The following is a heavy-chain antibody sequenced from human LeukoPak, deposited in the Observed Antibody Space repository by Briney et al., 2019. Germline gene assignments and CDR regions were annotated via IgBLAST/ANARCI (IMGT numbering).Heavy chain of an antibody. CDR1: RFSLRAPGMG. CDR2: IDWDDEK. V-gene: IGHV2-70*01. J-gene: IGHJ6*03. Sequence: SGATLVKPTQTLTLTCNFSRFSLRAPGMGVSWMRQPQRKARERLAPIDWDDEKSYSTSLNTRQTFPKDTIKNQECLAISNKATVDTATYYCARIRYYGSGSFYYYYIDVWGKGTTVTISS. D-gene: IGHD3-10*01. CDR3: ARIRYYGSGSFYYYYIDV.